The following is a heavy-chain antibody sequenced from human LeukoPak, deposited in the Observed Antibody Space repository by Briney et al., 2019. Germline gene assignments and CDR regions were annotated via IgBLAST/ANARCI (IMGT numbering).Heavy chain of an antibody. D-gene: IGHD5-18*01. CDR3: ARGLGGYSSNYMDV. V-gene: IGHV3-48*03. Sequence: GGSLTLSCAASGFTFSSYEMNWVRQAPGKGLEWISYISSSATTIHYADSVKGRFTISRDNAKNSPYLQMNSLRVEDTAVYYCARGLGGYSSNYMDVWGKGTTVTVSS. J-gene: IGHJ6*03. CDR1: GFTFSSYE. CDR2: ISSSATTI.